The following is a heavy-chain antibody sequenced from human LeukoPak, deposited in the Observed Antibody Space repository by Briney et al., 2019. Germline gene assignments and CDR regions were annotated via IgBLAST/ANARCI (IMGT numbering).Heavy chain of an antibody. CDR3: ARGYSLDLGFDY. D-gene: IGHD5-12*01. V-gene: IGHV1-46*01. J-gene: IGHJ4*02. CDR2: INPSGGST. CDR1: GYTFTSYY. Sequence: RASVKVSCTASGYTFTSYYMHWVRQAPGQGLEWMGIINPSGGSTSYAQKFQGRVTMTRDTSTSTVYMELSSLRSEDAAVYYCARGYSLDLGFDYWGQGTLVTVSS.